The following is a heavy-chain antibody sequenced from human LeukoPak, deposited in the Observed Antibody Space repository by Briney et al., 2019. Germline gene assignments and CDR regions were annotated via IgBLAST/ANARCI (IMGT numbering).Heavy chain of an antibody. Sequence: SVKVSCKASGGTFSSYAISWVRQAPGQGLEWMGGIIPIFGTANYAQKFQGRVTITADKSTSTAYMELSSLRSEDTAVYYCARARGYCGGGSCYYYFDYWGQGTLVTVSS. CDR3: ARARGYCGGGSCYYYFDY. D-gene: IGHD2-15*01. CDR2: IIPIFGTA. J-gene: IGHJ4*02. CDR1: GGTFSSYA. V-gene: IGHV1-69*06.